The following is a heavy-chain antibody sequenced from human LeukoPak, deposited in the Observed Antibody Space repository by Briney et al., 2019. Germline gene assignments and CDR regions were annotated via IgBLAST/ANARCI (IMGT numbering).Heavy chain of an antibody. CDR3: AREVNLRHGGRFGLTVTTGVVDP. J-gene: IGHJ5*02. D-gene: IGHD4-17*01. CDR1: GYTFTSYD. V-gene: IGHV1-8*01. CDR2: LNPNSGNT. Sequence: ASVKVSCKASGYTFTSYDINWVRQATRQGLEWMGWLNPNSGNTGYAQKFQGRVTMTRNTSISTAYMELSSLRSEDTAVYYCAREVNLRHGGRFGLTVTTGVVDPWGQGTLVTVSS.